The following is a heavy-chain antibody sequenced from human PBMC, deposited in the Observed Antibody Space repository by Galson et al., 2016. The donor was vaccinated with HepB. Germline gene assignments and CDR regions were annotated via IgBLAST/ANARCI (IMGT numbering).Heavy chain of an antibody. V-gene: IGHV3-7*03. CDR1: GFTLSDYW. J-gene: IGHJ4*02. CDR3: ARESYYGGNSLDQYYFDY. D-gene: IGHD4-23*01. Sequence: SLRLSCAASGFTLSDYWMAWVRQAPGKGLEWVADIKRDGSQKQYVESVKGRFTISRDNAEASVYLQMNSLRAEDTAIYYCARESYYGGNSLDQYYFDYWGQGTLVTVSS. CDR2: IKRDGSQK.